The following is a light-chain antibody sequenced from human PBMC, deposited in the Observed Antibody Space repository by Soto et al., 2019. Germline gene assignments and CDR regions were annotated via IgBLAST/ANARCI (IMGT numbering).Light chain of an antibody. Sequence: EIVLTQSPGTLSLSPGERATLSCRASQSLSSTYLAWYQQKPGQAPRVLIYGASSRATGIPDRFSGSGSGTDFTLTISSLEPEDSAVYYCQYRGIWPPGATFGGGTKVEIK. CDR3: QYRGIWPPGAT. CDR2: GAS. CDR1: QSLSSTY. V-gene: IGKV3D-20*02. J-gene: IGKJ4*01.